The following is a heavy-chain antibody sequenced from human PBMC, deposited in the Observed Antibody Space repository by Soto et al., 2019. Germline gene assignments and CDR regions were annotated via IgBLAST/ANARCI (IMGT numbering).Heavy chain of an antibody. D-gene: IGHD3-22*01. CDR3: AKNHNYYDRSGHYYGDGGFDY. CDR2: IWFDGSTT. V-gene: IGHV3-33*03. CDR1: GFTFNNFG. J-gene: IGHJ4*02. Sequence: QVHLAESGGGVVQPGRSLRLSCAASGFTFNNFGMHWVRQAPGKGLEWLAVIWFDGSTTYYADSVKGRCTISRDNSKNTQDLQINSLRDDDTAVYYSAKNHNYYDRSGHYYGDGGFDYWCQGTRVTVSS.